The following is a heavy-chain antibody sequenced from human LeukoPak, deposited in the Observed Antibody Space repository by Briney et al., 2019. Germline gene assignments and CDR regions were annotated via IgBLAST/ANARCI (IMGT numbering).Heavy chain of an antibody. D-gene: IGHD4-17*01. J-gene: IGHJ4*02. Sequence: PSETLSLTCTVSGGSISSDYWNWIRQPPGKGLEWIGYIAYSGSTNYNPSLKSRVTISVDTSRNQFYLKLSSVTAADTAVYYCARRDYGDYDHYFDYWGQGTLVTVSS. CDR2: IAYSGST. CDR3: ARRDYGDYDHYFDY. CDR1: GGSISSDY. V-gene: IGHV4-59*08.